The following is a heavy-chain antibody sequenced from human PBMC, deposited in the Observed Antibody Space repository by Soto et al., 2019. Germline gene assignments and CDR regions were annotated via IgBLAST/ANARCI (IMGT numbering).Heavy chain of an antibody. CDR3: ARSSGSYSYYGMDV. Sequence: ASVKVSCKVSGYTFTGYFIHWVRQAPGQGLEWMGCINPKNGDTYYAQRFQGRVTLTRDTSVSTAHMELTRLISDDTAVYYCARSSGSYSYYGMDVWGQGTKGTSPQ. J-gene: IGHJ6*01. CDR2: INPKNGDT. CDR1: GYTFTGYF. V-gene: IGHV1-2*02. D-gene: IGHD1-26*01.